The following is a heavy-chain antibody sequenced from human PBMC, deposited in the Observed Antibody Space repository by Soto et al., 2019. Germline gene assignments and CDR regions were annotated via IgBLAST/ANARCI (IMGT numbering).Heavy chain of an antibody. J-gene: IGHJ4*02. Sequence: SETLSLTCAVSSGSISSSNWWSWVRQPPGKGLEWIGEIYHSGSTNYNPSFKSRVTLSVDKSKNQFSLKLSSVTAADTAVYYCAGVSGVVVVPAAISPPYYFDYWGQGTLVTVSS. CDR3: AGVSGVVVVPAAISPPYYFDY. D-gene: IGHD2-2*02. CDR1: SGSISSSNW. V-gene: IGHV4-4*02. CDR2: IYHSGST.